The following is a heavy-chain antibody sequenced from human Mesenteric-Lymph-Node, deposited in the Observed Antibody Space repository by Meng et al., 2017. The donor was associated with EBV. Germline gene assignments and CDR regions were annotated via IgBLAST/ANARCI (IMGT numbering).Heavy chain of an antibody. Sequence: QVQVVQSGAEVKKPGSSVKVSCKASGGTFSSYAISWVRQAPGQGLEWMGGIIPIFGTANYAQNLQDRVTMTTDTSTTTAYMELRNLRSDDTAVYYCARDVLGSGDYWGQGTLVTVSS. CDR1: GGTFSSYA. D-gene: IGHD5-12*01. CDR2: IIPIFGTA. V-gene: IGHV1-69*06. J-gene: IGHJ4*02. CDR3: ARDVLGSGDY.